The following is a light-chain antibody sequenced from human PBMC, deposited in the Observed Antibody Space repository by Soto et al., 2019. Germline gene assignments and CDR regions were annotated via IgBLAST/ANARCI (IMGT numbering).Light chain of an antibody. CDR3: SSYTRSSTYV. J-gene: IGLJ1*01. CDR1: SSDVGGYNY. Sequence: QSSITNPASVSGSPGQSITISCTGTSSDVGGYNYVSWYQQHPGKAPKLMIYEVTNRPSGVSNRFSGSKSGNTASLTISGLQAEDEADYYCSSYTRSSTYVFGTGTKVTVL. CDR2: EVT. V-gene: IGLV2-14*01.